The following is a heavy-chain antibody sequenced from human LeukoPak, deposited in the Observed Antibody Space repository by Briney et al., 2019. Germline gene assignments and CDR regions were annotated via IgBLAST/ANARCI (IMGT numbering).Heavy chain of an antibody. J-gene: IGHJ4*02. Sequence: GGSLRLSCAASGFMFNSYVMSWVRQAPGKGLEWVSAINGGGGNTYYADSVKGRFTISRDNSKNTLYLQMNSLRAEDTAVYYCAKGYSSSWYLPLFDYWGQGTLVTVSS. CDR2: INGGGGNT. CDR1: GFMFNSYV. CDR3: AKGYSSSWYLPLFDY. D-gene: IGHD6-13*01. V-gene: IGHV3-23*01.